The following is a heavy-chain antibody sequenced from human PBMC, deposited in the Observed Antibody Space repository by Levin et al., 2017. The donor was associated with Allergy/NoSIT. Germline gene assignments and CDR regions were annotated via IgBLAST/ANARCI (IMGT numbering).Heavy chain of an antibody. D-gene: IGHD3-9*01. CDR1: GDSLSTTNW. V-gene: IGHV4-4*02. CDR2: IYQTGST. CDR3: AVLLRYFDWSHFDY. Sequence: SQTLSLPCHVSGDSLSTTNWWSWVRQSPGKGLEWIGEIYQTGSTNYNPSLKSRAFISMDKSKNQFSLKLHSVTAADSAVYYCAVLLRYFDWSHFDYWGQGVPVTVSS. J-gene: IGHJ4*02.